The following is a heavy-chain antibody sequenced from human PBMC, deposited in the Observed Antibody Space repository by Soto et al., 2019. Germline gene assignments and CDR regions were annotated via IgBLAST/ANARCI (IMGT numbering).Heavy chain of an antibody. V-gene: IGHV3-30*18. CDR3: AKEGANDAPFDP. CDR2: KSYDGSNK. CDR1: GFTFSSYG. D-gene: IGHD1-1*01. Sequence: QVQLVESGGGVVQPGRSLRLSCAASGFTFSSYGMHWVRQAPGKGLEWVAVKSYDGSNKYYADSVKGRFTISRDNSKNTLYLQMNSLRAEDTAVYYCAKEGANDAPFDPWGQGTLVTVSS. J-gene: IGHJ5*02.